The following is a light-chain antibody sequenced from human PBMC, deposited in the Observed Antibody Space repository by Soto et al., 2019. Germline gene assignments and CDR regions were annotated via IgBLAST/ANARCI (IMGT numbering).Light chain of an antibody. Sequence: EVVLTQSPVTLSLSPGERATLSWRASQSFRGLLAWYQQKPGQAPRLLIYDAYNRATGIPPRFSGSGSGTDCTLTISSLEPEDSAVYDGQQRHMWPITFGQGTRLEIK. CDR2: DAY. CDR1: QSFRGL. CDR3: QQRHMWPIT. V-gene: IGKV3-11*01. J-gene: IGKJ5*01.